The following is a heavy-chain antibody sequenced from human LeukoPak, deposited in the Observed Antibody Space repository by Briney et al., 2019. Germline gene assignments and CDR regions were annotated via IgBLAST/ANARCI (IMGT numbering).Heavy chain of an antibody. CDR1: GGTFSSYA. CDR3: ARDPSYDSSGFDAFDI. D-gene: IGHD3-22*01. CDR2: IIPTFGTV. V-gene: IGHV1-69*05. J-gene: IGHJ3*02. Sequence: GSSVKVSCKASGGTFSSYAISWVRQAPGQGLEWMGGIIPTFGTVNYAQKFQGRVTITTDESASTAYMELSSLRSEDTAVYYCARDPSYDSSGFDAFDIWGQGTMVTVSS.